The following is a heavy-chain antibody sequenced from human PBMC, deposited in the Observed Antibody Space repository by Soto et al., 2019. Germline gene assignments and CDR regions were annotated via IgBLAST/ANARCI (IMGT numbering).Heavy chain of an antibody. Sequence: QVQLVESGGGVAQPGSSLSLSFAASGSPSSGFAMNGVRQPPGKGREWVAVISYDGSKKYYADSVKGRFTISRDNSKNTLYLQMNSLRAEDTAVYYCARAMDYYGSGSYDVDYWGQGTLVTVSS. CDR1: GSPSSGFA. CDR3: ARAMDYYGSGSYDVDY. D-gene: IGHD3-10*01. V-gene: IGHV3-30-3*01. J-gene: IGHJ4*02. CDR2: ISYDGSKK.